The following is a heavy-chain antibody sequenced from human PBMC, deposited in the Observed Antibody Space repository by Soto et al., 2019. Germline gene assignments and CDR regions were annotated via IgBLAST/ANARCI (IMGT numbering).Heavy chain of an antibody. V-gene: IGHV1-18*01. CDR2: ISAYNGNT. Sequence: QVQLVQSGAEVKKPGASVKVSCKASGYTFTSYGISWVRQAPGQGLEWMGWISAYNGNTNYAQKLQGRVTMTTDTPTSTAYMELRSLRSDDTAVYYCARVPGFDDYGDYYYYYGMDVWGQGTTVTVSS. J-gene: IGHJ6*02. D-gene: IGHD4-17*01. CDR1: GYTFTSYG. CDR3: ARVPGFDDYGDYYYYYGMDV.